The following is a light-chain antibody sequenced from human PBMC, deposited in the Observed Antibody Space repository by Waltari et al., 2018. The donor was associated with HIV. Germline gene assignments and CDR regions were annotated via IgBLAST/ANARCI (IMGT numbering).Light chain of an antibody. CDR1: SSDVGGYNY. CDR3: TSYTSSSTLVV. V-gene: IGLV2-14*03. Sequence: QSALTQPASVSASPGQSITISCTGTSSDVGGYNYVSCYQHHPGKAPKLMIYDVSNRPSGVSNRFSGSKSGNTASLTISGLQAEDEADYYCTSYTSSSTLVVFGGGTKLTVL. CDR2: DVS. J-gene: IGLJ2*01.